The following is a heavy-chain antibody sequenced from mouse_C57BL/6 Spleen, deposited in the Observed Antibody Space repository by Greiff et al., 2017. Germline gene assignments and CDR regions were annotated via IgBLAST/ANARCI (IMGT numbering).Heavy chain of an antibody. Sequence: EVKLQESGPELVKPGASVKIPCKASGYTFTDYNMDWVKQSHGKSLEWIGDINPNNGGTIYNQKFKGKATLTVDKSSSTAYMELRSLTSEDTAVYYCARSGYYGSSLAWFAYWGQGTLVTVSA. CDR2: INPNNGGT. CDR3: ARSGYYGSSLAWFAY. D-gene: IGHD1-1*01. CDR1: GYTFTDYN. V-gene: IGHV1-18*01. J-gene: IGHJ3*01.